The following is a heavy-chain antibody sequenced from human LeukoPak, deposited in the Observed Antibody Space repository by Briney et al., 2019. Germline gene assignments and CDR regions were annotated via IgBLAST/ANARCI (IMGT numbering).Heavy chain of an antibody. D-gene: IGHD4/OR15-4a*01. CDR2: VYSGGST. CDR1: GFTFSFYA. J-gene: IGHJ4*02. Sequence: PGGSLRLSCAASGFTFSFYAVSWVRQAPGMGLEWVSVVYSGGSTYYSDSVKGRFTISRDNSKNTLYLQMNSLRAEDTAVYYCARVNQLLTIDYWGQGTLVTVSS. V-gene: IGHV3-53*01. CDR3: ARVNQLLTIDY.